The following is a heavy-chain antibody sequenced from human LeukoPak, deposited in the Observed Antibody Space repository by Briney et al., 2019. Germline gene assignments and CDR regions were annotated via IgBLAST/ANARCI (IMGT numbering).Heavy chain of an antibody. CDR3: ARGRGYYDSRGLPAHYYFDY. CDR2: ISSDGSST. D-gene: IGHD3-22*01. CDR1: GFTFSSYW. J-gene: IGHJ4*02. Sequence: GGSLRLSCAASGFTFSSYWMHWVRQAPGKGLVWVSRISSDGSSTSYADSVKGRFTISRDNAKNTLYLQMNSLRAEDTAVYYCARGRGYYDSRGLPAHYYFDYWGQGTLVTVSS. V-gene: IGHV3-74*01.